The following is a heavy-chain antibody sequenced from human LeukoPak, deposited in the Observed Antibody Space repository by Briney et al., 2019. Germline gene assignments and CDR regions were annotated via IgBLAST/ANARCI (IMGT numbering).Heavy chain of an antibody. CDR2: INPSGGST. CDR3: ARAPLDYDILTGYLDY. J-gene: IGHJ4*02. V-gene: IGHV1-46*01. Sequence: GASVKVSCKASVYTFTSYYMHWVRQAPGQGLEWMGIINPSGGSTSYAQKFQGRVTMTRDTSTSTVYMELSSLRSEDTAVYYCARAPLDYDILTGYLDYWGQGTLVTVSS. CDR1: VYTFTSYY. D-gene: IGHD3-9*01.